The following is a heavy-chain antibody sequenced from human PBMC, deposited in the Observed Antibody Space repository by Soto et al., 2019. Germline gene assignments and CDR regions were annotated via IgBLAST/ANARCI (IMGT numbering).Heavy chain of an antibody. CDR1: GGSISSGDYY. J-gene: IGHJ6*02. Sequence: SETLSLTCSVSGGSISSGDYYWNWIRQPPGKGLEWIGHIYYSGSTYYNPSLKSRVTISVDTSKNQFSLKLGSVTAADTAVYYCASRYCPHSRYYYYGMDVWGQGTTVTVSS. V-gene: IGHV4-30-4*01. D-gene: IGHD2-15*01. CDR3: ASRYCPHSRYYYYGMDV. CDR2: IYYSGST.